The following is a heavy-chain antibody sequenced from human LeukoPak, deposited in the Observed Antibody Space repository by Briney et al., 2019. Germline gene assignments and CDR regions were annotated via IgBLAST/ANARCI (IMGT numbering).Heavy chain of an antibody. CDR1: GGTISSYY. V-gene: IGHV4-59*01. Sequence: SETLSLTCTVSGGTISSYYWSWIRQPPGKGLEWIGYIYYSGSTNYNPSLKGRVTISVDTSKNQFSLKLSSVTAADTAVYYCARSRIAASFDYWGQGTLVTVSS. CDR2: IYYSGST. D-gene: IGHD6-13*01. J-gene: IGHJ4*02. CDR3: ARSRIAASFDY.